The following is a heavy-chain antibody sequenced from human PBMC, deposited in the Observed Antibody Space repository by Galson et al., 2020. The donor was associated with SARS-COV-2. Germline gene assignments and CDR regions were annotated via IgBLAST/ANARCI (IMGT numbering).Heavy chain of an antibody. J-gene: IGHJ5*02. CDR2: IYYSGST. Sequence: SETLSLTCTVSGGSISSGGYYWSWIRQHPGKGLEWIGYIYYSGSTYYNPSLKSRVTISVDTSKNQFSLKLSSVTAADTAVYYCARGLIAVAGHWFDPWGQGTLVTVSS. V-gene: IGHV4-31*03. D-gene: IGHD6-19*01. CDR1: GGSISSGGYY. CDR3: ARGLIAVAGHWFDP.